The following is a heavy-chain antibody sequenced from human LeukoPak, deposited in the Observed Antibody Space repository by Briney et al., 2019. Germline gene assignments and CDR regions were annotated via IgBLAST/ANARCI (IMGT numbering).Heavy chain of an antibody. D-gene: IGHD1-26*01. J-gene: IGHJ2*01. CDR3: ATESRELGLYWYFDL. CDR2: ISAYNGNT. Sequence: GASVKVSCKASGYTFTSYGISWVRQAPGQGLEWMGWISAYNGNTNYAQKLQGRVTMTTDTSTSTAYMELRSLRSDDTAVYYCATESRELGLYWYFDLWGRGTLVTVSS. V-gene: IGHV1-18*01. CDR1: GYTFTSYG.